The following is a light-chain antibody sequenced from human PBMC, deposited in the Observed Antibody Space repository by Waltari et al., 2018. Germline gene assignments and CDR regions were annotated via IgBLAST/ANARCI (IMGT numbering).Light chain of an antibody. V-gene: IGKV4-1*01. CDR3: QHYYGRPPHS. CDR1: QNLLHSNNKNS. CDR2: WAS. J-gene: IGKJ2*03. Sequence: DIVVTQSPDSLAVSLGERATINCNSSQNLLHSNNKNSLAWNQVKPGQPPKLLFSWASVRESGVPDRFSGSGSGTEFTLSISSLQAEDVALYYCQHYYGRPPHSFGRGTKLEIK.